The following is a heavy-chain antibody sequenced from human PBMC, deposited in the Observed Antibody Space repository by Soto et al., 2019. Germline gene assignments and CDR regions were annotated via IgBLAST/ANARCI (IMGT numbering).Heavy chain of an antibody. CDR1: GGTFSSYA. CDR2: IIPIFGTA. V-gene: IGHV1-69*01. D-gene: IGHD2-21*01. J-gene: IGHJ6*04. CDR3: GGGGVIYSSYWVRDV. Sequence: QVQLVQSGAEVKKPGSSVKVSCKASGGTFSSYAISWVRQAPGQGLEWMGGIIPIFGTANYAQKFQGRVTITGDEPTSTPKRGWSSLSFEDGAVYYWGGGGVIYSSYWVRDVGAKGTTVTVSS.